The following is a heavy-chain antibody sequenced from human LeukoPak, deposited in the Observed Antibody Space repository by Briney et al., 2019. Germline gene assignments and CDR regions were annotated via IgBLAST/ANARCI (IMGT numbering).Heavy chain of an antibody. CDR2: MNPNSGNT. CDR1: GYTFTSYD. J-gene: IGHJ6*02. Sequence: GASVKVSCKASGYTFTSYDINWVRQAPGQGLEWMGWMNPNSGNTGYAQKFQGRVTMTRNTSISTAYMELSSLRSEDTAVYYCARGNSWSPLYYYYYYGMAVWGQGTTVTVSS. V-gene: IGHV1-8*01. CDR3: ARGNSWSPLYYYYYYGMAV. D-gene: IGHD6-13*01.